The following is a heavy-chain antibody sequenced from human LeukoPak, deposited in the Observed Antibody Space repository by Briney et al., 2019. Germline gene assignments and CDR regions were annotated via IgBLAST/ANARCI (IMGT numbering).Heavy chain of an antibody. CDR1: GYTFTSYY. V-gene: IGHV1-46*01. CDR2: INPSGGST. CDR3: ARDSEPPGIAAAVSWFDP. J-gene: IGHJ5*02. Sequence: ASVKVSCKASGYTFTSYYMHWVRQAPGQGLEWMGIINPSGGSTSYAQKLQGRVTMTRDTSTSTVYMELSSLRSEDTAVYYCARDSEPPGIAAAVSWFDPWGQGTLVTVSS. D-gene: IGHD6-13*01.